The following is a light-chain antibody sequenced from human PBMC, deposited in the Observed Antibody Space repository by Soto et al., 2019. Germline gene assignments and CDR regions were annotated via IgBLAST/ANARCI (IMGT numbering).Light chain of an antibody. CDR2: SNN. J-gene: IGLJ3*02. V-gene: IGLV1-44*01. CDR1: SSNIGSNT. CDR3: AAWDDSLSWV. Sequence: QSVLTQPPSVSGTRGQRVTISCSGSSSNIGSNTANWYQHLPGTAPKHLIFSNNQRPSGVPDRFSGSKSGTSASLAISGLQPEDEADYYCAAWDDSLSWVFGGGTKLTVL.